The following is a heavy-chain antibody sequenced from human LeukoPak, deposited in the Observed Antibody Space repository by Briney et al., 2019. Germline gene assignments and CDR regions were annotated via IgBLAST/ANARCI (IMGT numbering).Heavy chain of an antibody. CDR1: GFTFSSYG. V-gene: IGHV3-30*18. J-gene: IGHJ6*03. CDR3: AKVPEGLVYYYYYMDV. Sequence: QPGRSLRLSCAASGFTFSSYGMHWVRQAPGKGLEWVAVISYDGSNKYYADSVKGRFTISRDNSKDTLYLQMNSLRAEDTAVYYCAKVPEGLVYYYYYMDVWGKGTTVTVSS. CDR2: ISYDGSNK. D-gene: IGHD3-10*01.